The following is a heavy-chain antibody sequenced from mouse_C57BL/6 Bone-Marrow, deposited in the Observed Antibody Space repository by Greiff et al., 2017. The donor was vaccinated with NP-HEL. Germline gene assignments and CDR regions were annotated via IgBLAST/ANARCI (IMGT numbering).Heavy chain of an antibody. Sequence: VQLQQSGAELMKPGASVKLSCKATGYTFTGYWIEWVKQRPGHGLEWIGEILPGSGSTTYNEKFKGKATFTADTSSNTAYMQLSSLTTEDSAIYYCARDSKGSWYFDVWGTGTTVTVSS. J-gene: IGHJ1*03. D-gene: IGHD2-5*01. CDR3: ARDSKGSWYFDV. CDR1: GYTFTGYW. CDR2: ILPGSGST. V-gene: IGHV1-9*01.